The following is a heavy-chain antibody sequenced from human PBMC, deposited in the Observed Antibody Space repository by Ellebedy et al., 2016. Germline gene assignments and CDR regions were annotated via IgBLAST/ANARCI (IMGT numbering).Heavy chain of an antibody. CDR3: AKDRQSGNYYYFDY. J-gene: IGHJ4*02. CDR2: IYDSGAT. CDR1: GFTVSNNY. D-gene: IGHD1-26*01. V-gene: IGHV3-53*01. Sequence: GGSLRLSCAVSGFTVSNNYMSWVRQAPGKGLEWVSIIYDSGATFYLDSVKGRFTISRDNSKNTLFLQMNSLRAEDTAVYYCAKDRQSGNYYYFDYWGQGTLVTVSS.